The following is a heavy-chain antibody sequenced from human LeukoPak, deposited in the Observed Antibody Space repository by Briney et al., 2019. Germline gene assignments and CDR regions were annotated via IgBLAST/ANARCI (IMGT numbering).Heavy chain of an antibody. CDR1: GFTFRSYA. CDR2: IRGSDGST. CDR3: AKAGHFYYYDIDV. V-gene: IGHV3-23*01. Sequence: SGGSLRRSCAASGFTFRSYAMSWVRQAPGKGLEWVSAIRGSDGSTYYADSVKGRFTISRDNSKNTLSLQMSSLRAEDTAVYYCAKAGHFYYYDIDVWGQGTTVTVSS. J-gene: IGHJ6*02.